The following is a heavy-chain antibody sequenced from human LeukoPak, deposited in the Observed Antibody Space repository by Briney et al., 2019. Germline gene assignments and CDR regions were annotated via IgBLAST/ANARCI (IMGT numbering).Heavy chain of an antibody. CDR3: ASWRYDILTGFDY. Sequence: SVKVSCMASAGGFSSYAISWVRQAPGQGLEWMGGIIPIFGTANYAQKFQGRVTITTDESTSTACMELSSLRSEDTAVYYCASWRYDILTGFDYWGQGTLVTVSS. CDR2: IIPIFGTA. D-gene: IGHD3-9*01. CDR1: AGGFSSYA. V-gene: IGHV1-69*05. J-gene: IGHJ4*02.